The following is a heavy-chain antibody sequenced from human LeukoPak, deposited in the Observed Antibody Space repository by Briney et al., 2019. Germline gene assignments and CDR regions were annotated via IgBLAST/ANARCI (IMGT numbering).Heavy chain of an antibody. J-gene: IGHJ4*02. CDR1: GGSLSSYY. Sequence: SETLSLTCTVSGGSLSSYYWSWIRQPPGKGLEWIGSIYYSGSTNYNPSLKGRVTISVDTSKSQFSVELSSVTAADTAMYYCARHYDTSGYYYNFDYWGQGTLVTVSS. CDR3: ARHYDTSGYYYNFDY. CDR2: IYYSGST. D-gene: IGHD3-22*01. V-gene: IGHV4-59*08.